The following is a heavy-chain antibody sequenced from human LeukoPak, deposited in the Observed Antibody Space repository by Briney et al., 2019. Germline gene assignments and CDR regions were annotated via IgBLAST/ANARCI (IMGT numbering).Heavy chain of an antibody. CDR3: AKSPSWGPAAAGMRFDY. D-gene: IGHD6-13*01. V-gene: IGHV3-23*01. CDR1: GFTFSNYN. CDR2: ISITGDTT. J-gene: IGHJ4*02. Sequence: PGGSLRFSCAASGFTFSNYNMNWVRQAPGKGLEWVSIISITGDTTYYADSVRGRFTIFRDNSKNTLYLQMNSLGAEDTALYYCAKSPSWGPAAAGMRFDYWGQGTLVTVSS.